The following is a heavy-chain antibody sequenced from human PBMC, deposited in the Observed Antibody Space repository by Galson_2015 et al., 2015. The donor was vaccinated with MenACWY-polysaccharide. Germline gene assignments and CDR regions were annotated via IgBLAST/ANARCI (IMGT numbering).Heavy chain of an antibody. D-gene: IGHD1-26*01. CDR2: IYNDGRI. CDR1: SGSFTSGNYY. Sequence: LSLTCTVSSGSFTSGNYYWGWIRQPPGKGLEYIVTIYNDGRIYNSPSLKSRVSISVDTSENQFSLKLTSVAAADTAIYYCARGVGTTGFDSWGQGSLVTVSS. V-gene: IGHV4-39*07. CDR3: ARGVGTTGFDS. J-gene: IGHJ4*02.